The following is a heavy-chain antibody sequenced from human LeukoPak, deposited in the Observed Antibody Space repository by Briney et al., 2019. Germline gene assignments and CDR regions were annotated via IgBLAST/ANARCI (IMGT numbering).Heavy chain of an antibody. V-gene: IGHV1-2*02. Sequence: ASAKVSCKASGYSFIDYYIHWVRQAPGQGLEWMGWVNPHSGGTKFAQKFQGRVTMTRDTSINTAYMEVSSLRSDDTAVYYCARDIGDYYGSGSYRLLWGQGTLVTVAS. CDR2: VNPHSGGT. D-gene: IGHD3-10*01. J-gene: IGHJ4*02. CDR1: GYSFIDYY. CDR3: ARDIGDYYGSGSYRLL.